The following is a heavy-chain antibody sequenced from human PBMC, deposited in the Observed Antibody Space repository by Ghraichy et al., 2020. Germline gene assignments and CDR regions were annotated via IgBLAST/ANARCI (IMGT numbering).Heavy chain of an antibody. CDR3: ARDSGDSSGWYVSSFDY. D-gene: IGHD6-19*01. Sequence: GGSLRLSCAASGFTFSSYAMHWVRQAPGKGLEWVAVISYDGSNKYYADSVKGRFTISRDNSKNTLYPQMNSLRAEDTAVYYCARDSGDSSGWYVSSFDYWGQGTLVTVSS. J-gene: IGHJ4*02. V-gene: IGHV3-30*04. CDR2: ISYDGSNK. CDR1: GFTFSSYA.